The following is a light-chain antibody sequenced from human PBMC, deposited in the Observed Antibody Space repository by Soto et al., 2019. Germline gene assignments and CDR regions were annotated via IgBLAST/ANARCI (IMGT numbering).Light chain of an antibody. Sequence: QSVLTQPPSASGTPGQRVTFSCSGSSSNIGSNTVNWYQQLPGTAPKLLIYSDNQRPSGVPDRFSGSKSGTSASLAISGLQSEDEGDYYCCAYAGRYTLIFGGGTKLTVL. CDR3: CAYAGRYTLI. CDR1: SSNIGSNT. V-gene: IGLV1-44*01. J-gene: IGLJ2*01. CDR2: SDN.